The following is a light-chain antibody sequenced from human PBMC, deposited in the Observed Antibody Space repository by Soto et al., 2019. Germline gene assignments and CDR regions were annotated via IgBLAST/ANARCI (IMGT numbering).Light chain of an antibody. CDR1: SSDVGGYNY. V-gene: IGLV2-8*01. CDR3: SSYAGSNNFGV. CDR2: EVN. Sequence: QSALTQPPSASGSPGQSVTISCTGTSSDVGGYNYVSWYQQYPGKAPKLMIYEVNKRPSGVPDRFSGSKSGNTASLTVSGLQAEDGADYYCSSYAGSNNFGVFGTGTKVTVL. J-gene: IGLJ1*01.